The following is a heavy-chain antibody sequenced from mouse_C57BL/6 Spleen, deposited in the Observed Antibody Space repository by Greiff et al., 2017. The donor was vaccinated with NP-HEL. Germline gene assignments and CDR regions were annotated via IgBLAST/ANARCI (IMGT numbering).Heavy chain of an antibody. Sequence: QVQLQQPGAELVKPGASVKLSCKASGYTFTSYWMQWVKQRPGQGLEWIGEIDPSDSYTNYNQKFKGKATLTVDTSSSTAYMQLSSLTSEDSAVYYCARSVSLLRSPPTEVDVWGTGTTVTVSS. CDR1: GYTFTSYW. CDR3: ARSVSLLRSPPTEVDV. V-gene: IGHV1-50*01. J-gene: IGHJ1*03. CDR2: IDPSDSYT. D-gene: IGHD1-2*01.